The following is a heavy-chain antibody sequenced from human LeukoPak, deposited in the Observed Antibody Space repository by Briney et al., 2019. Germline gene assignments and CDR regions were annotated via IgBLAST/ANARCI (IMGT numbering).Heavy chain of an antibody. CDR2: MNPNSGNT. J-gene: IGHJ5*02. CDR1: GYTFTSYD. CDR3: ARGPPTDQLLDWFDP. Sequence: ASVKVSCKASGYTFTSYDINWVRQATGQGLEWMGWMNPNSGNTGYAQKFQGRVTITRNTSINTAYMELSSLRSEDTAVYYCARGPPTDQLLDWFDPWGQGTLVTVSS. V-gene: IGHV1-8*03. D-gene: IGHD2-2*01.